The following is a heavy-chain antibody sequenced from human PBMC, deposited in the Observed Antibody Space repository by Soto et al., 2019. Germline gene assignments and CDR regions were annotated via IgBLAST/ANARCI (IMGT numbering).Heavy chain of an antibody. CDR3: TREASSWGFAFDL. D-gene: IGHD3-16*01. CDR1: GFTFSHYA. J-gene: IGHJ3*01. V-gene: IGHV3-23*01. CDR2: IFGSGAPT. Sequence: EVQLLESGGGLVQPGGSLRLSCAASGFTFSHYAMSWVRQAPGKGLQWVSTIFGSGAPTHYADSVKGRFGISRDNSNNMLFLEMNSLKDEDTAVYYGTREASSWGFAFDLWGQGTRVAVSS.